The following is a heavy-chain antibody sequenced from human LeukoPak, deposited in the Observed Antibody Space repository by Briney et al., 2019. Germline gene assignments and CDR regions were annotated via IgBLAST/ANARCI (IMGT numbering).Heavy chain of an antibody. Sequence: GESLKISCKGSGYSFTSYWIGWVRQMPGKGLEWMGIIYPGDSDTRYSPSFQGQVTISADKSISTAYLQWSSLKASDTAMYYCAIRGTLAAAGFVAFDIWGQGTMVTVSS. CDR2: IYPGDSDT. V-gene: IGHV5-51*01. CDR3: AIRGTLAAAGFVAFDI. J-gene: IGHJ3*02. D-gene: IGHD6-13*01. CDR1: GYSFTSYW.